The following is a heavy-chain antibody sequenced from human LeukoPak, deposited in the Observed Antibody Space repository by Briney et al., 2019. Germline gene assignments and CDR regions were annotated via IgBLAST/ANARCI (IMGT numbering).Heavy chain of an antibody. J-gene: IGHJ5*02. CDR3: ARGGYYGSGNDFRFDP. CDR2: IHYTGST. CDR1: GGSISSYY. D-gene: IGHD3-10*01. V-gene: IGHV4-59*01. Sequence: ASETLSLTCTVSGGSISSYYWSWIRQSPGKGLECIGYIHYTGSTNYNLSLKSRVTISVETSKNQFSLKLKSVTAADTAVYYCARGGYYGSGNDFRFDPWGQGTLVTVSS.